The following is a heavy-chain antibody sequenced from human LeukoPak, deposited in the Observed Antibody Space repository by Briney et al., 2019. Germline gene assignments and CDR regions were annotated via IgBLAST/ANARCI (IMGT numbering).Heavy chain of an antibody. D-gene: IGHD2-2*01. V-gene: IGHV1-2*06. CDR2: INPNSGGT. J-gene: IGHJ4*02. CDR3: ARVYCSSTSCYFPFDY. Sequence: ASVKVSCKSSGYTFTGYYMHWVRQAPGQGLEWMGRINPNSGGTNYAQKFQGRLTMTRDTSISTAYMELSRLRSDDTAVYYCARVYCSSTSCYFPFDYWGQGTLVTVSS. CDR1: GYTFTGYY.